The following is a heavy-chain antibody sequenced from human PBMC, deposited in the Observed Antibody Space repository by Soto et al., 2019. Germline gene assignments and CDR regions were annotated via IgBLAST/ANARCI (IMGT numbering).Heavy chain of an antibody. CDR2: IYYSGST. V-gene: IGHV4-30-4*01. D-gene: IGHD3-22*01. J-gene: IGHJ4*02. CDR1: GGSISSGDYY. CDR3: ARVDRYYDSSGYYYNFDY. Sequence: SETLSLTCTVSGGSISSGDYYWSWIRQPPGKGLEWIGYIYYSGSTYYNPSLKSRVTISVDTSKNQFSLKLSSVTAADTAVYYCARVDRYYDSSGYYYNFDYWGQGTLVTVSS.